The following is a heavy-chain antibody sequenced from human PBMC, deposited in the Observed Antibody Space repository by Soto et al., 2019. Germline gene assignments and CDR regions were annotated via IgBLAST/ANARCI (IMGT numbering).Heavy chain of an antibody. J-gene: IGHJ4*02. CDR3: ARDLAKGGGSAGFDY. D-gene: IGHD1-26*01. V-gene: IGHV1-2*02. Sequence: GASVQVSCMASGCTFTPNYIHWVRQAPGQGFEWMGWINPKSGGTKYPQKFQGSVTMTRDTSLSTVYMTLTRLTSDDTAVYYCARDLAKGGGSAGFDYWGQGTLVTVSS. CDR1: GCTFTPNY. CDR2: INPKSGGT.